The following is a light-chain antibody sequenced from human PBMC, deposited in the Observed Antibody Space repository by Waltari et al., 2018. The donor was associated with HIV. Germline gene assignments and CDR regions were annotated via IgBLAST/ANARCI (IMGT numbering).Light chain of an antibody. V-gene: IGLV2-14*01. CDR1: SSDVGGYHH. Sequence: QSALTQPASVSGSPGQPITISCTGTSSDVGGYHHVSWYQKHPGKAPKLMIYEVSNRPSGVSNRFSGSKSGNTASLTISGLQAEDEADYYCSSYTSSSALVVFGTGTKVTVL. CDR3: SSYTSSSALVV. CDR2: EVS. J-gene: IGLJ1*01.